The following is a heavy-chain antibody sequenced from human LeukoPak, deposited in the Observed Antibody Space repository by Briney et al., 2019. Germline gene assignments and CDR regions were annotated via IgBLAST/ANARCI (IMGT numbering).Heavy chain of an antibody. D-gene: IGHD3-9*01. CDR2: IKQDGSEK. V-gene: IGHV3-7*01. Sequence: GGSLRRSCAASGITFSSYGMSWVRQAPGKGLEWVANIKQDGSEKYYVDSVKGRFTISRDNAKNSLYLQMNSLRAEDTAVYYCARVYFDWLGSGAFDIWGQGTMVTVSS. J-gene: IGHJ3*02. CDR1: GITFSSYG. CDR3: ARVYFDWLGSGAFDI.